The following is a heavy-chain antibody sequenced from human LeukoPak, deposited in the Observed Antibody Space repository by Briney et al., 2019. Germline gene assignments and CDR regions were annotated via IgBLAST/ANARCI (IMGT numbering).Heavy chain of an antibody. CDR3: ARDFYGSGPTAGWFDP. CDR1: GGSISSYY. CDR2: IYTSGST. D-gene: IGHD3-10*01. J-gene: IGHJ5*02. Sequence: PSETLSLTCTVSGGSISSYYWSWIRQPAGKGLEWIGRIYTSGSTNYNPPLKSRVTMSVDTSKNQFSLKLSSVTAADTAVYYCARDFYGSGPTAGWFDPWGQGTLVTVSS. V-gene: IGHV4-4*07.